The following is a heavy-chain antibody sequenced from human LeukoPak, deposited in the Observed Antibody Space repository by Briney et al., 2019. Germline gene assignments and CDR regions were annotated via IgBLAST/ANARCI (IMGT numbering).Heavy chain of an antibody. CDR1: GGSISSCTYS. Sequence: SETLSLTCSVSGGSISSCTYSWGWIRQPPGKGLEWIGSFSCSGSTYYNPSLKSRVTISVDKSKNQFSLKLSTVTAADTAVYYCARGAGLLGQSGFDYWGQGTPVTVSS. V-gene: IGHV4-39*07. CDR3: ARGAGLLGQSGFDY. CDR2: FSCSGST. D-gene: IGHD2-15*01. J-gene: IGHJ4*02.